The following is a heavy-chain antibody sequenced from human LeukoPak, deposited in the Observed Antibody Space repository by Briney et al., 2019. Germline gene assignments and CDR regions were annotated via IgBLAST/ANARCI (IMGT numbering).Heavy chain of an antibody. Sequence: PSETLSLTCTVSGGSISSYYWSWIRQPPGKGLEWIGYIYYSGSTHYNPSLESRVTISVDTSKNQFSLKLASVTAADTAIYYCAKGAGGFSYYNWFDPWGQGTLVTVSS. CDR2: IYYSGST. D-gene: IGHD5-18*01. CDR3: AKGAGGFSYYNWFDP. J-gene: IGHJ5*02. V-gene: IGHV4-59*12. CDR1: GGSISSYY.